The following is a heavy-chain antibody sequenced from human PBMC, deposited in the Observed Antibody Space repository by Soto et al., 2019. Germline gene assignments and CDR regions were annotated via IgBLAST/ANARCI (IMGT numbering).Heavy chain of an antibody. D-gene: IGHD4-17*01. CDR3: ARGRGSHDYVY. V-gene: IGHV3-48*01. CDR2: ISSSSSTI. CDR1: GFTFSSYS. Sequence: EVQLVESGGGLVQPGGSLRLSCAASGFTFSSYSMNWVRQAPGKGLEWVSYISSSSSTIYYADSVKGRFTISRDNAKNSLYLQMNSLRAEDTAVYYCARGRGSHDYVYWGQGTLVTVSS. J-gene: IGHJ4*02.